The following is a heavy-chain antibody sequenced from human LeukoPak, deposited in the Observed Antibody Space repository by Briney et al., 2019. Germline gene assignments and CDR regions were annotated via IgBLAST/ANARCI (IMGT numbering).Heavy chain of an antibody. CDR1: GFTFSNYE. D-gene: IGHD4-17*01. V-gene: IGHV3-48*03. Sequence: GGSLRLSCAASGFTFSNYEMNWVRQAPGKGPEWVSYINTAGSTIYYADSVKGRFTISRDNSKNSLYLQMSSLRAEDTAVYYCARDAPGTVTNDYWGQGTLVTVSS. J-gene: IGHJ4*02. CDR2: INTAGSTI. CDR3: ARDAPGTVTNDY.